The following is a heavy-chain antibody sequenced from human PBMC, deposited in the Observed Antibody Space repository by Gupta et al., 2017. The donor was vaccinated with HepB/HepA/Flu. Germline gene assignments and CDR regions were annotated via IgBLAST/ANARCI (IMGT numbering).Heavy chain of an antibody. Sequence: QVQLVQSGAEVKKPGASVKVSCKASGYTFTSYYMHWLRQAPGQGLEWMGIINPSGGSTSYAQKFQGRVTMTRDTSTSTVYMELSSLRSEDTAVYYCARDRRGVDEQQLVEEYFQHWGQGTLVTVSS. CDR1: GYTFTSYY. V-gene: IGHV1-46*01. J-gene: IGHJ1*01. D-gene: IGHD6-13*01. CDR3: ARDRRGVDEQQLVEEYFQH. CDR2: INPSGGST.